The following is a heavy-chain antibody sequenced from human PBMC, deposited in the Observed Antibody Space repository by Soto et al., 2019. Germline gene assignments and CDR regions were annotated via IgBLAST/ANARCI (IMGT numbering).Heavy chain of an antibody. CDR3: AKDKKGDDFWSGSLSNWFDP. CDR2: ISGSGGST. J-gene: IGHJ5*02. CDR1: GFTFSSYA. V-gene: IGHV3-23*01. D-gene: IGHD3-3*01. Sequence: GRSLRLSCAASGFTFSSYAMSWVRQAPGKGLEWVSAISGSGGSTYYADSVKGRFTISRDNSKNTLYLQMNSLRAEDTAVYYCAKDKKGDDFWSGSLSNWFDPWGQGTLVTVSA.